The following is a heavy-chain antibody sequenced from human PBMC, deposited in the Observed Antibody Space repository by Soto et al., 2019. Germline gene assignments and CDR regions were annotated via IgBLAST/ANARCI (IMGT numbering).Heavy chain of an antibody. J-gene: IGHJ4*02. V-gene: IGHV4-30-2*01. CDR3: DRGPSIAAAGTRFDY. CDR2: IYHSGST. D-gene: IGHD6-13*01. CDR1: GGSISSGGYS. Sequence: SETLSLTCAVSGGSISSGGYSWSWIRQPPGKGLEWIGYIYHSGSTYYNPSLKSRVTISVDRSKNQFSLKLSSVTAADTAVYYCDRGPSIAAAGTRFDYWGQGTPAPVSS.